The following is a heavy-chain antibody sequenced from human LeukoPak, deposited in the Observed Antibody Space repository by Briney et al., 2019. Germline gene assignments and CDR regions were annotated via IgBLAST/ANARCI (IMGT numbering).Heavy chain of an antibody. J-gene: IGHJ4*02. CDR1: GCTFSSYA. CDR3: ARDRGYCSGGSCYSLSHPQYYFDY. D-gene: IGHD2-15*01. Sequence: ASVKVSCKASGCTFSSYAISWVRQAPGQGLEWMGGIIPIFGTANYAQKFQGRVTITTDESTSTAYMELSSLRSEDTAVYYCARDRGYCSGGSCYSLSHPQYYFDYWGQGTLVTVSS. CDR2: IIPIFGTA. V-gene: IGHV1-69*05.